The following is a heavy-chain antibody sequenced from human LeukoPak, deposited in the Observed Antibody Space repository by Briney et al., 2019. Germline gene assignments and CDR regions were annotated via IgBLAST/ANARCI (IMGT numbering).Heavy chain of an antibody. CDR3: ARELLMSAFDI. J-gene: IGHJ3*02. Sequence: GGSLRLSCAASAFTFSSYGMHWVRQAPGKGLEWVSVIYSGGSTYYADSVKGRFTISRDNSKNTLYLQMNSLRAEDTAVYYCARELLMSAFDIWGQGTMVTVSS. D-gene: IGHD2-15*01. V-gene: IGHV3-53*01. CDR2: IYSGGST. CDR1: AFTFSSYG.